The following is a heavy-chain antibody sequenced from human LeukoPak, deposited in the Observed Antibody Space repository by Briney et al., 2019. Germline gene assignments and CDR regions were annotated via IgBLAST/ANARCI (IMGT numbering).Heavy chain of an antibody. J-gene: IGHJ4*02. CDR3: AKDREDDSSGYYYVPRYYFDY. Sequence: PGGSLRLSCTASGFTFGEYAVSWFRQAPGKGLEWVGFIRSKPYGGTTESAASVRGRFSISRDDFKGIAYLQLNSLKTEDTDVYYCAKDREDDSSGYYYVPRYYFDYWGQGTLVTVSS. CDR1: GFTFGEYA. V-gene: IGHV3-49*03. D-gene: IGHD3-22*01. CDR2: IRSKPYGGTT.